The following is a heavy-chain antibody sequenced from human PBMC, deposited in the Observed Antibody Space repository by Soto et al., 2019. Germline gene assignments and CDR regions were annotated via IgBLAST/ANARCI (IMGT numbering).Heavy chain of an antibody. CDR2: INAGNGNT. V-gene: IGHV1-3*01. CDR3: ARSAAASSYIAEYFQH. J-gene: IGHJ1*01. D-gene: IGHD6-13*01. Sequence: QVQLVQSGAEVKKHGASVKVSCKASGYTFTSYAMHWVRQAPGQRLEWMGWINAGNGNTKYSQTFQGRVTITRDTSASTAYRELSSLRSEVTAVYYSARSAAASSYIAEYFQHCGQVTMFSVYS. CDR1: GYTFTSYA.